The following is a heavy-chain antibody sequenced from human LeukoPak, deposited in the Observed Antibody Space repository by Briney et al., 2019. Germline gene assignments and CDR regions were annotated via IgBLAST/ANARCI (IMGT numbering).Heavy chain of an antibody. J-gene: IGHJ5*02. D-gene: IGHD6-19*01. CDR3: ATAGKYGFDN. CDR1: GFIFSNYW. Sequence: PGGSLRLSCAASGFIFSNYWMHWVRQAPGEALVWVSRMNTDGSTINYADYVKGRFTISRDNAKNTLYLQMNSLTTEDTAVYYCATAGKYGFDNWGQGILVTVSS. CDR2: MNTDGSTI. V-gene: IGHV3-74*01.